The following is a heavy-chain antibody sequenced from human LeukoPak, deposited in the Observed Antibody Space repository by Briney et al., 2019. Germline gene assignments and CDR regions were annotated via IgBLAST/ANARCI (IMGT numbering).Heavy chain of an antibody. V-gene: IGHV3-23*01. J-gene: IGHJ4*02. D-gene: IGHD5-18*01. CDR2: ISGGGGST. CDR1: EFTFSNYA. CDR3: AREDSYGFGIDY. Sequence: PGGSLRLSCAASEFTFSNYAMNWVRQAPGKGLEWVSGISGGGGSTYYADSVKGRFTISRDNAKNSLYLQMNSLRAEDTAVYYCAREDSYGFGIDYWGQGTLVTVSS.